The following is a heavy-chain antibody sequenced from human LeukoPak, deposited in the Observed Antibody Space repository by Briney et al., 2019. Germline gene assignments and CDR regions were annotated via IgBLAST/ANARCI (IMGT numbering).Heavy chain of an antibody. J-gene: IGHJ4*02. CDR1: GFTFSSYS. V-gene: IGHV3-21*01. CDR3: GRVRCSGGTCYTYSSGWAFKF. CDR2: ISSSSGNI. Sequence: PGGSLRLSCAASGFTFSSYSMNWVRQAPGKGLEWVSSISSSSGNIYYTDSVKGRFTISRDNAENSLYLQMNSLRVEDTAVYYCGRVRCSGGTCYTYSSGWAFKFWGQGTLVIVSS. D-gene: IGHD2-15*01.